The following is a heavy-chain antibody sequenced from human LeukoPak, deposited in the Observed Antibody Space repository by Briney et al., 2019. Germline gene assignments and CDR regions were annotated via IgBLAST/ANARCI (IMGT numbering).Heavy chain of an antibody. CDR1: GYTFTGYY. D-gene: IGHD1-26*01. CDR3: ARGGRSDYYYYYMDV. V-gene: IGHV1-2*02. Sequence: ASVKVSCKASGYTFTGYYMHWVRQAPGQGLEWMGWINPNSGGTNYAQKFQGRVTMTRDTSISTAYMELSRLRSDDTAVYYCARGGRSDYYYYYMDVWGKGTTVTVSS. J-gene: IGHJ6*03. CDR2: INPNSGGT.